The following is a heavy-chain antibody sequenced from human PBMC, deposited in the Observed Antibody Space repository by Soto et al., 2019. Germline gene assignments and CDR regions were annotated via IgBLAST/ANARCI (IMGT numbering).Heavy chain of an antibody. CDR2: ISASGGNT. CDR1: GFTFSTYA. D-gene: IGHD5-18*01. CDR3: AKVGFPYSYGYLFYY. J-gene: IGHJ4*02. Sequence: EVQLLESGGGLVQPGGSLRLSCAASGFTFSTYAMTWVRQAPGKGLEWVSAISASGGNTYYADSVKGGFTISGDNSKSTVYLQMTSLRVEDTAVYYCAKVGFPYSYGYLFYYWGQGTLVTVSS. V-gene: IGHV3-23*01.